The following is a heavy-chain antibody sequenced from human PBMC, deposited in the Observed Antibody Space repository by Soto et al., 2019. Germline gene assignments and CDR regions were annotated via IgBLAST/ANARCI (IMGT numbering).Heavy chain of an antibody. CDR2: IFYRGGT. J-gene: IGHJ4*02. Sequence: PSETLSLTGTVCGDSISTHYWSWIRQPPWKGLQWIGYIFYRGGTAYNPSLKSRVTISLDMSKKQFSLKLSSVTAADTATYYCARLQMVKKVIEDWGQGNLGTVS. CDR1: GDSISTHY. D-gene: IGHD3-10*01. V-gene: IGHV4-59*11. CDR3: ARLQMVKKVIED.